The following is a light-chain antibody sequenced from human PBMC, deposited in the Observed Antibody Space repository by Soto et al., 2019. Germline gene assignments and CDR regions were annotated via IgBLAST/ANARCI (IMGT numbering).Light chain of an antibody. V-gene: IGLV1-47*01. Sequence: QSVLTQPPSLSGTPGQTVTISCIVSRSNIGSGIVHWYQQLPGTAPTHLIYMNSQRPSAVPDRFSGSKSGTSASLVIIGLRPADEAAYYCVAWDDNLSSRVFGGGTKVTVL. CDR2: MNS. J-gene: IGLJ3*02. CDR1: RSNIGSGI. CDR3: VAWDDNLSSRV.